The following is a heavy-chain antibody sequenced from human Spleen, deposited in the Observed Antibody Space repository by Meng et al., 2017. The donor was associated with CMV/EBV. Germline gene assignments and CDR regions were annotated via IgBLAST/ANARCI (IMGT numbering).Heavy chain of an antibody. J-gene: IGHJ5*02. Sequence: SSSYWGWIRQPPGKGLEWIGSIYYSGSTYYNPSLKSRVTISVDTSKNQLSLKLSSVTAADTAVYYCARGGYYNFWSGYPHPSWFDPWGQGTLVTVSS. V-gene: IGHV4-39*07. CDR1: SSSY. D-gene: IGHD3-3*01. CDR3: ARGGYYNFWSGYPHPSWFDP. CDR2: IYYSGST.